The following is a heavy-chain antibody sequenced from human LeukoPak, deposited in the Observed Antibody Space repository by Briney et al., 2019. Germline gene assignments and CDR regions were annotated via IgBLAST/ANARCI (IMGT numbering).Heavy chain of an antibody. CDR3: ARASATAYDILTGYHYYFDY. D-gene: IGHD3-9*01. V-gene: IGHV3-21*01. J-gene: IGHJ4*02. CDR2: ISSSSSYI. Sequence: GGSLRLSCAASGFTFSSYSMNWVRQAPGKGLEWVSSISSSSSYIYYADSVKGRFTISRDNAKNSLYLQMNSLRAEDTAVYYCARASATAYDILTGYHYYFDYWGQGTLVTVSS. CDR1: GFTFSSYS.